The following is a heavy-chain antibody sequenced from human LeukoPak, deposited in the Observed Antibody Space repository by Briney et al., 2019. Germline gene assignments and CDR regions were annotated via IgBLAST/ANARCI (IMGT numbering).Heavy chain of an antibody. Sequence: GESLKISCKGPGYSFTSYWFGWVRQLPGKGLEWMGIIYPGDSDTRYSPSFQGQVTISADKSISTAYLQWSSLKASDTAMYYCARATMTTVTFNWFDPWGQGTLVTVSS. D-gene: IGHD4-17*01. CDR2: IYPGDSDT. J-gene: IGHJ5*02. CDR3: ARATMTTVTFNWFDP. CDR1: GYSFTSYW. V-gene: IGHV5-51*01.